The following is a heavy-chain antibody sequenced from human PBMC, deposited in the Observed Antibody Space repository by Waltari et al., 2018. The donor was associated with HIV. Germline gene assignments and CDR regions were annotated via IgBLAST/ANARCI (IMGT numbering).Heavy chain of an antibody. CDR1: GFTFRNYA. Sequence: QVQLVESGGGVVQPGRSLRLSCAASGFTFRNYAIHWVRQAPGKGLEWVTVISYDGIEKFYADSVKGRSTISRDNSKNTLYLQMNSLRAEDTAVYYCARGRGGPDYWGQGTRVTVSS. CDR2: ISYDGIEK. CDR3: ARGRGGPDY. V-gene: IGHV3-30*01. D-gene: IGHD3-10*01. J-gene: IGHJ4*02.